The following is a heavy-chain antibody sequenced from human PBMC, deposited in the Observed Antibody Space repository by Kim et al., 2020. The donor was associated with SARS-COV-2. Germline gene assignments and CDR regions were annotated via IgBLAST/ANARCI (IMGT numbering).Heavy chain of an antibody. J-gene: IGHJ4*02. D-gene: IGHD5-18*01. CDR3: ARGKRASYGYKY. CDR1: GGSFSGYY. V-gene: IGHV4-34*01. CDR2: INHSGST. Sequence: SETLSLTCAVYGGSFSGYYWSWIRQPPGKGLEWIGEINHSGSTNYNPSLKSRVTISVDTSKNQFSLKLSSVTAADTAVYYCARGKRASYGYKYWGQGTLV.